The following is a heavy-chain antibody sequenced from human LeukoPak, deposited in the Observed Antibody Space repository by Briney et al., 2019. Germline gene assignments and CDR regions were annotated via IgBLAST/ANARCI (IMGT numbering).Heavy chain of an antibody. D-gene: IGHD3-22*01. Sequence: GASVKVSCKASGGTFSSYAISWVRQAPGQGLGWMGGIIPIFGTANYAQKFQGRVTITADESTSTAYMELSSLRSEDTAVYYCARAPLGYYDSSGYLGGYWGQGTLVTVSS. CDR2: IIPIFGTA. CDR3: ARAPLGYYDSSGYLGGY. J-gene: IGHJ4*02. V-gene: IGHV1-69*13. CDR1: GGTFSSYA.